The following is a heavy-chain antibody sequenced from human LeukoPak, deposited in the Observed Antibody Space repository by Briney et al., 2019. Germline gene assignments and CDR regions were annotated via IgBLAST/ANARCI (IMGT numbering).Heavy chain of an antibody. CDR1: GGTFSSYA. V-gene: IGHV1-69*13. CDR3: ARVFCGSSGYCYPALGDY. D-gene: IGHD3-22*01. CDR2: IIPIFGTA. J-gene: IGHJ4*02. Sequence: ASVKVSCKASGGTFSSYAISWVRQAPGQGLEWMGGIIPIFGTANYAQKFQGRVTITADESTSTAYMELSSLRSEDTAVYYCARVFCGSSGYCYPALGDYWGQGTLVTVSP.